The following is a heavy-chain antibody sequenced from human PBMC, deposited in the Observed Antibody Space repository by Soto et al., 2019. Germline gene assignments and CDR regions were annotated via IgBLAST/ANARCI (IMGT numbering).Heavy chain of an antibody. D-gene: IGHD3-3*01. J-gene: IGHJ5*02. CDR3: ARTSSDYDFWSGYPRDNWFDP. CDR1: GGSISSSSYY. Sequence: SETLCFTCTVSGGSISSSSYYWGWIRQHPGKGLEWIGSIYYSGSTYYNPSLKSRVTISVDTSKNQFSLKLSSVTAADTAVYYCARTSSDYDFWSGYPRDNWFDPWGQGTLVTVS. V-gene: IGHV4-39*01. CDR2: IYYSGST.